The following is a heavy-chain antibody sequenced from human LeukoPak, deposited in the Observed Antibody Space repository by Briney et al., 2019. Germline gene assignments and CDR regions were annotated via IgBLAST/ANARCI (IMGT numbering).Heavy chain of an antibody. Sequence: GGSLRLSCAASGFTFSSYGMHWVRQAPGKGLEWVAVIWYDGSNKYYADSVKGRFTISRDNSKNTLYLQMNSLRAEDTAVYYCAREREGSPYFDYWGQGTLVTVSS. J-gene: IGHJ4*02. V-gene: IGHV3-33*01. CDR3: AREREGSPYFDY. D-gene: IGHD1-26*01. CDR1: GFTFSSYG. CDR2: IWYDGSNK.